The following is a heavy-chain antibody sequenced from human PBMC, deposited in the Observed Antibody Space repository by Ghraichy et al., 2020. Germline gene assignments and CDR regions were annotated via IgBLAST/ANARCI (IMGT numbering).Heavy chain of an antibody. Sequence: GGSLRLSCAASGFTFSSYWMSWVRQAPGKGLEWVANIKQDGSEKYYVDSVKGRFTISRDNAKNSLYLQMNSLRAEDTAVYYCARPPGSSSSGLLDYWGQGTLVTVSS. CDR3: ARPPGSSSSGLLDY. CDR2: IKQDGSEK. CDR1: GFTFSSYW. J-gene: IGHJ4*02. V-gene: IGHV3-7*04. D-gene: IGHD6-6*01.